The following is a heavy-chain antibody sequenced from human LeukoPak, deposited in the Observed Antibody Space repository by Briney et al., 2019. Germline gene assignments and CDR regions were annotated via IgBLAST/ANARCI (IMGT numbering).Heavy chain of an antibody. CDR3: AKGRVYSYGLFDY. D-gene: IGHD5-18*01. J-gene: IGHJ4*02. V-gene: IGHV3-23*01. Sequence: PGGSLRLSCAASGFTFSSYAMSWVRQAPGKGLEWASAISGSGGSTYYADSVKGRFTIPRDNSKNTLYLQMNSLRAEDTAVYYCAKGRVYSYGLFDYWGQGTLVTVSS. CDR1: GFTFSSYA. CDR2: ISGSGGST.